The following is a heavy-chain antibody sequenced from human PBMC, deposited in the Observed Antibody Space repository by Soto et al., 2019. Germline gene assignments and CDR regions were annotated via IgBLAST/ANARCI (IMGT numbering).Heavy chain of an antibody. CDR3: AKPPYSSSTFYYYGMDV. J-gene: IGHJ6*02. CDR2: ISGSGATT. V-gene: IGHV3-23*01. CDR1: GFTFSSYA. D-gene: IGHD6-6*01. Sequence: EEQLLESGGGLVQPGGSLRLSCAASGFTFSSYAMSWVRQAPGKGLEWVSAISGSGATTYHADSVKGRFTISRENSKNTRYLQMNSLRAEDTAVYYCAKPPYSSSTFYYYGMDVWGRGTTVTVSS.